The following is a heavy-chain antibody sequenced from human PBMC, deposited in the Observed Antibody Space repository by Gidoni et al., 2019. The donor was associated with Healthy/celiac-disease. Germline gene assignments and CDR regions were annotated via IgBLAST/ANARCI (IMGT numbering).Heavy chain of an antibody. CDR1: GYTFTSYD. D-gene: IGHD3-3*01. CDR2: MNPNSGNT. J-gene: IGHJ5*02. Sequence: QVQLVQSGAEVKKPGASVKVSCTASGYTFTSYDINWVRQATGQGLEWMGWMNPNSGNTGYAQKFQGRVTMTRNTSISTAYMELSSLRSEDTAVYYCARAGLTYYDFWSGQTDNWFDPWGQGTLVTVSS. CDR3: ARAGLTYYDFWSGQTDNWFDP. V-gene: IGHV1-8*01.